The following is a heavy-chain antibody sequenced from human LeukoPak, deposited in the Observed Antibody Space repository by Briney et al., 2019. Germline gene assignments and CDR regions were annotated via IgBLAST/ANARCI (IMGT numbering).Heavy chain of an antibody. V-gene: IGHV4-59*01. D-gene: IGHD6-13*01. J-gene: IGHJ4*02. CDR1: GGSISSYY. CDR2: IYYSGST. CDR3: ARGFIEKQQLAFDY. Sequence: SETLSLTFTVSGGSISSYYWSWIRQPPGKGLEWIGYIYYSGSTNYNPSLKSRVTISVDTSKNQFSLKLSSVTAADTAVYYCARGFIEKQQLAFDYWGQGTLVTVSS.